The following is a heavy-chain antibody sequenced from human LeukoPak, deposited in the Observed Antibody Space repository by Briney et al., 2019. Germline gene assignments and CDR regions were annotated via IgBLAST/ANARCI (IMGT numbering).Heavy chain of an antibody. Sequence: GGSLRLSCAASGFTFSSYWMSWVRQAPGKGLEWVANIKQDGSEKYYVDSVKGRFTISRDNAKNSLYLQMNSLRAEDTAVYYCARDLRVWAHNYDFWSGYYNPYFDYWGQGTLVTVSS. CDR2: IKQDGSEK. D-gene: IGHD3-3*01. CDR3: ARDLRVWAHNYDFWSGYYNPYFDY. CDR1: GFTFSSYW. J-gene: IGHJ4*02. V-gene: IGHV3-7*01.